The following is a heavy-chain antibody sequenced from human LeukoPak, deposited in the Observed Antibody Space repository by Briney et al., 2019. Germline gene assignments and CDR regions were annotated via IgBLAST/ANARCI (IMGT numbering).Heavy chain of an antibody. CDR2: IRSKGYGGTT. V-gene: IGHV3-49*04. D-gene: IGHD3-22*01. CDR3: TPWGRYYYDSSGNDAFDI. J-gene: IGHJ3*02. CDR1: GFTFGDYA. Sequence: QPGRSLLLSCTSSGFTFGDYAMNWVRQAPGKGLEWVGFIRSKGYGGTTEYAAAVKGRFTILRDDSKSIAYLQMNSLKTEDTAVYYCTPWGRYYYDSSGNDAFDIWGQGTMVTVSS.